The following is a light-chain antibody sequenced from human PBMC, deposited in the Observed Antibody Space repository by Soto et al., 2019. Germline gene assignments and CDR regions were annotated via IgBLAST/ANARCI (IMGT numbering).Light chain of an antibody. J-gene: IGKJ4*01. CDR3: QQYKNYSPLT. V-gene: IGKV1-5*01. CDR1: QDISGW. CDR2: DAS. Sequence: DIQMTHSPSALSASVGDIFTITCRASQDISGWLAWYQQKPGKAPKVLIYDASSLESGVPLRFSGSGSGTEFTLTITSLQPDDFATYYCQQYKNYSPLTSGGGTKVDI.